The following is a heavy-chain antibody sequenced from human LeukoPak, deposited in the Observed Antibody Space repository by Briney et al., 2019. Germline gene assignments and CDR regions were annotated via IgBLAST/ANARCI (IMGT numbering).Heavy chain of an antibody. CDR2: ISYDGSNK. V-gene: IGHV3-30-3*01. D-gene: IGHD2-8*01. Sequence: PGGSLRLSCAASGFTFSSYAMHWVRQAPGKGLEWVAVISYDGSNKYYADSVKGRFTISRDNSKNTLYLQMNSLRAEDTAVYYCARGSLILYSAPALWGQGTLVTVSS. CDR1: GFTFSSYA. CDR3: ARGSLILYSAPAL. J-gene: IGHJ4*02.